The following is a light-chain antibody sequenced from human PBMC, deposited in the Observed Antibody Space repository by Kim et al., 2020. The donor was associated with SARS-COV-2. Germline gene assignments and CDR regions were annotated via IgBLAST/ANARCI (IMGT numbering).Light chain of an antibody. Sequence: SVGDRVTITCRSSQPISTWLAWYQQKPGKAPQLLIYATSDLQSGVPSRFSGSGSGTEFTLTINSLQPEDVATYSCQQSYSLPLTFGPGTKVHIK. CDR2: ATS. CDR1: QPISTW. V-gene: IGKV1-12*01. J-gene: IGKJ3*01. CDR3: QQSYSLPLT.